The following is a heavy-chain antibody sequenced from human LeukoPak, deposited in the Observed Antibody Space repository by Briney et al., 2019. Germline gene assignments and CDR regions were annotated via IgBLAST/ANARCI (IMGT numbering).Heavy chain of an antibody. J-gene: IGHJ4*02. CDR2: IYSGGST. CDR1: GFTFSSYW. D-gene: IGHD3-22*01. V-gene: IGHV3-53*01. Sequence: PGGSLRLSCAASGFTFSSYWMSWVRQAPGEGLEWVSVIYSGGSTYYADSVKGRFTISRDNSKNTLYLQMNSLRAEDTAVYYCAAGDSSGYPGEDYWGQGTLVTVSS. CDR3: AAGDSSGYPGEDY.